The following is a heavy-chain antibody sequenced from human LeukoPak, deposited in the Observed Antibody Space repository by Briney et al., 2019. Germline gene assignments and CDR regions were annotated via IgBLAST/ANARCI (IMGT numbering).Heavy chain of an antibody. CDR3: AKGPRQWLVLDGFDI. Sequence: PGRSLRLSCAASGFTFSSHGIHWVRQAPGKGLEWVAVISHDGSNKYYVDSVKGRFTISRDNSKNTLYLQMNSLRAEDTALYYCAKGPRQWLVLDGFDIWGQGTMVTVSS. CDR1: GFTFSSHG. D-gene: IGHD6-19*01. CDR2: ISHDGSNK. V-gene: IGHV3-30*18. J-gene: IGHJ3*02.